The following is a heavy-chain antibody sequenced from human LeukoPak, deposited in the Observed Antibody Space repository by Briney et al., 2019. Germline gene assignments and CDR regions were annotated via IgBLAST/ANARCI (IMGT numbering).Heavy chain of an antibody. CDR2: ISGSGGST. CDR1: GFTFSSYA. CDR3: AKAVGTGELRYFDWLLDY. J-gene: IGHJ4*02. D-gene: IGHD3-9*01. V-gene: IGHV3-23*01. Sequence: GSLRLSCAASGFTFSSYAMSWVRQAPGKGLEWVSAISGSGGSTYYADSVKGRFTISRDNSKNTLYLQMNSLRAEDTAVYYCAKAVGTGELRYFDWLLDYWGQGTLVTVSS.